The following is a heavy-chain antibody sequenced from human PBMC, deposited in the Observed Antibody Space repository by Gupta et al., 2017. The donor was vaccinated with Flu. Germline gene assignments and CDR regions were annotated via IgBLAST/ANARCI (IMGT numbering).Heavy chain of an antibody. V-gene: IGHV3-23*01. CDR3: APDPIVVVPAAIPGDY. CDR2: ISGSGGST. D-gene: IGHD2-2*01. CDR1: GFTFSSYA. J-gene: IGHJ4*02. Sequence: EVQLLESGGGLVQPGGSLRLSCAASGFTFSSYAMSWVRQAPGKGLEWVSAISGSGGSTYYADSVKGRFTISRDNSKNTLYLQMNSLRAEDTAVYYCAPDPIVVVPAAIPGDYWGQGTLVTVSS.